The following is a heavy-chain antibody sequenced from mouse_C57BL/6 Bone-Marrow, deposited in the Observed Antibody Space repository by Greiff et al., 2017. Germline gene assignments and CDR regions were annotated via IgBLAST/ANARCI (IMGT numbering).Heavy chain of an antibody. Sequence: QVQLKESGAELVKPGASVKISCKASGYAFSSYWMNWVKQRPGKGLEWIGQIFPGDGDTNYNGKFKGKATLTADKSSSTAYMPLSSLTSEDSAVYFCARSRSIARFAYWGQGTLFTVSA. D-gene: IGHD1-1*01. CDR1: GYAFSSYW. V-gene: IGHV1-80*01. J-gene: IGHJ3*01. CDR3: ARSRSIARFAY. CDR2: IFPGDGDT.